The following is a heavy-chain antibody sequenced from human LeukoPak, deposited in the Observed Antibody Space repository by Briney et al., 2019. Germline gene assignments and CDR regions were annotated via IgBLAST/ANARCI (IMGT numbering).Heavy chain of an antibody. J-gene: IGHJ3*02. D-gene: IGHD3-22*01. CDR2: IYHSGST. CDR1: GYSISSGYY. V-gene: IGHV4-38-2*02. Sequence: SETLSLTCTVSGYSISSGYYWGWIRQPPGKGLEWIGIIYHSGSTNYNPSLKSRVTISVDTSKNQFSLKLSSVTAADTAVYYCARGYYYDSSGYYYDAFDIWGQGTMVTVSS. CDR3: ARGYYYDSSGYYYDAFDI.